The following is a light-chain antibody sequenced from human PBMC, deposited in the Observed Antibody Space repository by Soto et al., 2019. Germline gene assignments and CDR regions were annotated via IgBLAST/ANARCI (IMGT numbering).Light chain of an antibody. Sequence: DFAMTQSPDSLAVSLGERATINCKSSQSLLYSSNNKNYLAWYQQKSGQPPKLLISWASTRDSGVPDRFSGSGSGTDFTLTISSLQAEDVAVYCCQQYYSTPLTFGQGTKVEIK. CDR2: WAS. J-gene: IGKJ1*01. CDR3: QQYYSTPLT. CDR1: QSLLYSSNNKNY. V-gene: IGKV4-1*01.